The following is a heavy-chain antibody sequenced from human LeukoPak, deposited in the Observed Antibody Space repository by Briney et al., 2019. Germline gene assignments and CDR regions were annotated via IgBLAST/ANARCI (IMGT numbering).Heavy chain of an antibody. CDR1: GYTFTSYG. CDR3: ARGISGIAAAAQRTYFDY. Sequence: SVKVSCKASGYTFTSYGISWVRQAPGQGLEWMGGIIPIFGTANYAQKFQGRVTITADESTSTAYMELSSLRSEDTAVYYCARGISGIAAAAQRTYFDYWGQGTLVTVSS. CDR2: IIPIFGTA. V-gene: IGHV1-69*13. J-gene: IGHJ4*02. D-gene: IGHD6-13*01.